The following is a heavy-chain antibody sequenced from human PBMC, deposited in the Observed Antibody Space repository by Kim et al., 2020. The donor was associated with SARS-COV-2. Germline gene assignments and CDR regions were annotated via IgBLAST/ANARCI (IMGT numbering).Heavy chain of an antibody. CDR2: INPSGGST. J-gene: IGHJ6*02. D-gene: IGHD5-12*01. V-gene: IGHV1-46*01. CDR3: ASPRDGYNLGYYYGMDV. CDR1: GYTFTSYY. Sequence: ASVKVSCKASGYTFTSYYMHWVRQAPGQGLEWMGIINPSGGSTSYAQKFQGRVTMTRDTSTSTVYMELSSLRSEDTAVYYCASPRDGYNLGYYYGMDVWGQGTTVTVSS.